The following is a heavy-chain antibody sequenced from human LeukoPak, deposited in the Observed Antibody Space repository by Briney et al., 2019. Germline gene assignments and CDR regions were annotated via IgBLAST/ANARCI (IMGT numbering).Heavy chain of an antibody. CDR3: AGPFDSSGYYYYFDY. J-gene: IGHJ4*02. CDR1: GGTFSSYA. Sequence: ASVKVSCKASGGTFSSYAISWVRQAPGQGLEWMGGIIPIFGTANYAQKFQGRVTITADESTSTAYMELSSLRSEDTAVYYCAGPFDSSGYYYYFDYWGQGTLVTVSS. D-gene: IGHD3-22*01. V-gene: IGHV1-69*13. CDR2: IIPIFGTA.